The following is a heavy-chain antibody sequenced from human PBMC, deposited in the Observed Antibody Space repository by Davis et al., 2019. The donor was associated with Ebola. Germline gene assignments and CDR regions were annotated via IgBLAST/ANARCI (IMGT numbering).Heavy chain of an antibody. CDR2: ITSSSNYI. CDR1: GFTFSSYS. J-gene: IGHJ4*02. V-gene: IGHV3-21*01. Sequence: GESLKISCAASGFTFSSYSMNWVRQAPGKGLDWVSSITSSSNYIYYADSLKGRFTISRDNAKNSLYLQMNSLRSEDTAVYYCARECSGGSCQGGYWGQGTLVTVSS. D-gene: IGHD2-15*01. CDR3: ARECSGGSCQGGY.